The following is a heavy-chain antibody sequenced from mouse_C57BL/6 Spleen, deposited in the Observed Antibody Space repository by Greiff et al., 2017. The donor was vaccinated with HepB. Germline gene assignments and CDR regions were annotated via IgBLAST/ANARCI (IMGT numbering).Heavy chain of an antibody. CDR3: ARPQGYEGYFDV. V-gene: IGHV5-17*01. CDR1: GFTFSDYG. Sequence: EVMLVESGGGLVKPGGSLKLSCAASGFTFSDYGMHWVRQAPEKGLEWVAYISSGSSTIYYADTVKGRFTSSRDNAKNTLFLQMTSLRSEDTAMYYCARPQGYEGYFDVWGTGTTVTVSS. D-gene: IGHD2-12*01. CDR2: ISSGSSTI. J-gene: IGHJ1*03.